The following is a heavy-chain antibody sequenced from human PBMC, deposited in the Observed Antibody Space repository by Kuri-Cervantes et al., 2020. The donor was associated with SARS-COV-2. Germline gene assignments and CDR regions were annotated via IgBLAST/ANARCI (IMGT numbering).Heavy chain of an antibody. CDR1: GLTFSSYA. V-gene: IGHV3-30-3*01. CDR2: IPYDGSTE. J-gene: IGHJ5*01. Sequence: GGSLRLSCAVSGLTFSSYAMHWVRQAPGKGLEWVAVIPYDGSTEYYADSVKGRFTISRDNSKNTLWLQMNRLRPEDTAVYYCARVYSLMVYTADGKTNWFDSWGPGSLVTVSS. CDR3: ARVYSLMVYTADGKTNWFDS. D-gene: IGHD2-8*01.